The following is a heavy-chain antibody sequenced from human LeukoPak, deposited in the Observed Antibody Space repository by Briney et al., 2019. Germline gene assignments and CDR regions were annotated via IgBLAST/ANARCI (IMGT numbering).Heavy chain of an antibody. D-gene: IGHD6-13*01. J-gene: IGHJ4*02. CDR3: ARDRENWVYDY. CDR2: IIPIFGTA. V-gene: IGHV1-69*13. CDR1: GYTFTSYG. Sequence: ASVKVSCKASGYTFTSYGISWVRQAPGQGLEWMGGIIPIFGTANYAQKFQGRVTITADESTSTAYVELSSLRSEDTAVYYCARDRENWVYDYWGQGTLVTVSS.